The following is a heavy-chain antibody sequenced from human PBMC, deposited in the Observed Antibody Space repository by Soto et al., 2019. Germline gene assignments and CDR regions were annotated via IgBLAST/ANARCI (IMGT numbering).Heavy chain of an antibody. V-gene: IGHV3-33*01. J-gene: IGHJ6*02. D-gene: IGHD6-19*01. CDR2: IWYDGSNK. CDR3: ARDRGWGSGWYYYYYGMDV. CDR1: GFTFSSYG. Sequence: QVQLVESGGGVVQPGRSLRLSCAASGFTFSSYGMHWVRQAPGKGLEWVAVIWYDGSNKYYADSVKGRFTISRDNSKNTLYLQMNSLRAEDTAVYYCARDRGWGSGWYYYYYGMDVWGQGTTVTVSS.